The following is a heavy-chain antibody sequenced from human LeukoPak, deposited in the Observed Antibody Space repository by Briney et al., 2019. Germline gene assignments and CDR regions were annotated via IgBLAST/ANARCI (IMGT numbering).Heavy chain of an antibody. CDR2: IYSGGST. CDR3: ARGSDTAMVRGDWFDP. Sequence: GGSLRLSCAASGFTVSSNYMSWVRQAPGKGLEWVSVIYSGGSTYYADSVKGRFTISRDNSKNTLYLQMNSLRAEETAVYYCARGSDTAMVRGDWFDPWGQGTLVTVSS. CDR1: GFTVSSNY. J-gene: IGHJ5*02. V-gene: IGHV3-66*01. D-gene: IGHD5-18*01.